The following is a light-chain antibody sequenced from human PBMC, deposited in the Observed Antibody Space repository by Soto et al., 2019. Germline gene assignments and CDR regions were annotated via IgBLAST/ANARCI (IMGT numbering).Light chain of an antibody. V-gene: IGKV2-28*01. CDR2: FGS. J-gene: IGKJ1*01. CDR3: MQSQQSRWT. Sequence: DVVMTQSPPSVSVTPGEPASISCRSSESLLDTTGYNFLDWYVQKPGQSPQLLIYFGSTRASGVPDRFSGSGSGTDFTLNISRVEAEEVGIYYCMQSQQSRWTFGQGTKVEIK. CDR1: ESLLDTTGYNF.